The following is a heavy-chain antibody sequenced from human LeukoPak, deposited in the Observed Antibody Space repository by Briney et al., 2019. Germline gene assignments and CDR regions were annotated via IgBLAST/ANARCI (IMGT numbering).Heavy chain of an antibody. V-gene: IGHV3-23*01. CDR2: ISGSGGST. CDR1: GFTFSSYA. J-gene: IGHJ3*02. D-gene: IGHD1-26*01. CDR3: AKPQYSGSYPPAFDI. Sequence: GGSLRLSCAASGFTFSSYAMSWVRQAPGKGLGWGSAISGSGGSTYYADSVKGRFTISRDNSKNTLYLQMNSLRAEDTAVYYCAKPQYSGSYPPAFDIWGQGTMVTVSS.